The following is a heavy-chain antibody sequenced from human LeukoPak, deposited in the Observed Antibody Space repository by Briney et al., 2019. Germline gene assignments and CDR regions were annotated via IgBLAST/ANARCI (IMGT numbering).Heavy chain of an antibody. Sequence: GGSLRLSCAASGFTFNSYWMHWVRQGPGKGLVWVSRVKSDGSSTSYADSVKGRFTISRDNAKNTLYLQMNSLRDEDTAVYYCARESGYHGSGFDPWGQGTLVTVSS. V-gene: IGHV3-74*01. CDR3: ARESGYHGSGFDP. CDR2: VKSDGSST. J-gene: IGHJ5*02. CDR1: GFTFNSYW. D-gene: IGHD3-10*01.